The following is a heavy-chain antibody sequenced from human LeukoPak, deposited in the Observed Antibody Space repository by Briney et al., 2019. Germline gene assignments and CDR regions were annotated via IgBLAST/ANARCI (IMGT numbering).Heavy chain of an antibody. CDR3: ARVKDTAQFDP. D-gene: IGHD5-18*01. V-gene: IGHV4-38-2*02. CDR1: GYSISSGYY. CDR2: MYHSGNT. Sequence: SETLSLTCTVSGYSISSGYYWAWIRQPPGKGLEWIGSMYHSGNTYYNPSLKSRVTIAVDTSKNQFSLKLSSVTTADTAVYYCARVKDTAQFDPWGQGTLVTVSS. J-gene: IGHJ5*02.